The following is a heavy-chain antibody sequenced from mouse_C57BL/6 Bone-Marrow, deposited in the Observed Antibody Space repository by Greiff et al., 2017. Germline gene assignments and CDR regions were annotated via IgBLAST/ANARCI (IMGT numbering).Heavy chain of an antibody. V-gene: IGHV1-4*01. CDR3: ARSPNYYGSSYVPFYAMDY. CDR2: INPSSGYT. CDR1: GYTFTSYT. Sequence: VQVVESGAELARPGASVKMSCKASGYTFTSYTMHWVKQRPGQGLEWIGYINPSSGYTKYNQKFKDKATLTADKSSSTAYMQLSSLTSEDSAVYDCARSPNYYGSSYVPFYAMDYWGQGTSVTVAS. D-gene: IGHD1-1*01. J-gene: IGHJ4*01.